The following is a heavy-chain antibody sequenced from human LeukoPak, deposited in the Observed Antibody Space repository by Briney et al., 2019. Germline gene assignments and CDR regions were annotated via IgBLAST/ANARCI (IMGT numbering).Heavy chain of an antibody. D-gene: IGHD3-16*01. V-gene: IGHV3-23*01. J-gene: IGHJ6*03. CDR3: AKHAWGGGIYCYYDYMDV. CDR2: ISVRGDTT. Sequence: PGGSLRLSCAASGFTFGTYAMTWVRQAPGKGLEWVSGISVRGDTTYYAGSVKGRFTVSRDSSKNTLHLQMNSLRVDDTAVYYCAKHAWGGGIYCYYDYMDVWGKGTTVTVSS. CDR1: GFTFGTYA.